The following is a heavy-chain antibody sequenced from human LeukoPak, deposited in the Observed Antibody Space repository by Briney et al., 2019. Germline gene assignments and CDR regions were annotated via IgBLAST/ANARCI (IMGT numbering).Heavy chain of an antibody. D-gene: IGHD2-15*01. V-gene: IGHV3-7*01. CDR2: IKQDGSEI. J-gene: IGHJ4*02. CDR1: GFTFNVFW. Sequence: GGSLRLSCAGSGFTFNVFWMTWVRQAPGKGLEWVATIKQDGSEIYFVDSVKGRFTISRDNAENSLYLQMHSLRVEDTAVYYCTTGLGYCSGGSCYPRGWGQGTLVTVSS. CDR3: TTGLGYCSGGSCYPRG.